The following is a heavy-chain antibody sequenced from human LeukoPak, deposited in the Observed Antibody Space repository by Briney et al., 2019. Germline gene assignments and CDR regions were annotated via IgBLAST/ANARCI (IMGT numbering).Heavy chain of an antibody. CDR3: AKHSGYDYVSYYYYGMDV. J-gene: IGHJ6*02. CDR2: ISWNSGSI. Sequence: GGSLRLSCAASGFTFDDYAMHWVRQAPGKGLEWVSHISWNSGSITYADSVKGRFTISRDNAKNSLYLQMNSLRAEDTAVYYCAKHSGYDYVSYYYYGMDVWGQGTTVTVS. D-gene: IGHD5-12*01. V-gene: IGHV3-9*01. CDR1: GFTFDDYA.